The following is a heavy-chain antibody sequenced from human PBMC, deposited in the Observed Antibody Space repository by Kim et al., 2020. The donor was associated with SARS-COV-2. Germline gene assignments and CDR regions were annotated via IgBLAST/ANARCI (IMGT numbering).Heavy chain of an antibody. D-gene: IGHD4-17*01. CDR2: IYYSGST. CDR3: ARDTARVDYGDITDAFDI. Sequence: SETLSLTCTVSGGSISSGGYYWSWIRQHPGKGLEWIGYIYYSGSTYYNPSLKSRVTISVDTSKNQFSLKLSSVTAADTAVYYCARDTARVDYGDITDAFDIWGQGTLVAISS. V-gene: IGHV4-31*03. CDR1: GGSISSGGYY. J-gene: IGHJ3*02.